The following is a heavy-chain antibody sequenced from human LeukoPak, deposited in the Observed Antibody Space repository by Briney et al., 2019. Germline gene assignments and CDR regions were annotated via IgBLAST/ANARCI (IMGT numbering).Heavy chain of an antibody. D-gene: IGHD4-17*01. CDR3: ARVSPNTVTTLQYFDY. V-gene: IGHV3-30*04. Sequence: GGSLRLSCAASGFTFSSYAMHWVRQAPGKGLEWVTIISYDGTNKYYADSVKGRFTISRDNSKNTLFLQMNSLRAEDTAVYYCARVSPNTVTTLQYFDYWGQGTLVTVSS. CDR2: ISYDGTNK. CDR1: GFTFSSYA. J-gene: IGHJ4*02.